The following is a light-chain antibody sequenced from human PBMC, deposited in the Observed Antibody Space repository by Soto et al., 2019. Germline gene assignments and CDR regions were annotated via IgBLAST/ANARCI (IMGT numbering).Light chain of an antibody. J-gene: IGKJ4*01. CDR1: QSINSNN. Sequence: EIVLTQSPGTLSLSPGERATLSCRAAQSINSNNLAWYQQRPGQGPRLLIYGASTRATGIPDRFSGSGSGTDFTLTITRVEPEDFAMYYCQQYGSPALSFGGGTQVEI. CDR2: GAS. V-gene: IGKV3-20*01. CDR3: QQYGSPALS.